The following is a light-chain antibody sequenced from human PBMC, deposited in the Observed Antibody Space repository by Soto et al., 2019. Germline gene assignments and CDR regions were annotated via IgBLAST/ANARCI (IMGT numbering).Light chain of an antibody. CDR3: ATWDGSLPAEV. CDR2: DNN. CDR1: SSDVGGYNY. Sequence: QSALTQPPSASGSPGQSVTISCTGTSSDVGGYNYVSWYQQYPGKAPKLIIYDNNKRPSGIPDRFSGSKSGTSGTLDITGLQTGDEADYYCATWDGSLPAEVFGGGTKLTVL. V-gene: IGLV2-8*01. J-gene: IGLJ2*01.